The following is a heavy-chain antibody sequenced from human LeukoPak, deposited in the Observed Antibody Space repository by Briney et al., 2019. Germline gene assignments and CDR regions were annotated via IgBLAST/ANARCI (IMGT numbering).Heavy chain of an antibody. CDR3: ARDCEAYSSTSDASDI. CDR1: GGTFSSYA. Sequence: SVKVSCKASGGTFSSYAISWVRQAPGQGLEWMGGIIPIFGTANYAQKFQGRVTITADESTSTAYMELSSLRSEDTAVYYCARDCEAYSSTSDASDIWGQGTMVTVSS. J-gene: IGHJ3*02. CDR2: IIPIFGTA. D-gene: IGHD6-13*01. V-gene: IGHV1-69*13.